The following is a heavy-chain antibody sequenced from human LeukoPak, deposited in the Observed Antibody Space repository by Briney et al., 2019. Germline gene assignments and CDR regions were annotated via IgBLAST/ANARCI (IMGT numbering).Heavy chain of an antibody. V-gene: IGHV4-31*03. CDR1: GGSISSGGYY. CDR2: IYYSGST. CDR3: AVGGSGSLDY. Sequence: SETLSLTCTVSGGSISSGGYYWSWIRQHPGKGLEWIWYIYYSGSTYYNPSLKSRVTISVDTSKNQFSLKLSSVTAADTAVYYCAVGGSGSLDYWGQGTLVTVSS. J-gene: IGHJ4*02. D-gene: IGHD2-15*01.